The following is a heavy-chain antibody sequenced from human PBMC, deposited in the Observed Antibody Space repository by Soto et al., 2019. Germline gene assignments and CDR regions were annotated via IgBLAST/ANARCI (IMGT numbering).Heavy chain of an antibody. Sequence: GGSLRLSCAASGFTFRNVCMNGVRQAPGKGMGWVGRIKTKTYGATPDYAAHARGRFSISRDDSNDTFYLQTTSMRPGNTAGYYCTTGLSNGYYNFDWWGEATRV. V-gene: IGHV3-15*07. CDR3: TTGLSNGYYNFDW. J-gene: IGHJ4*02. CDR1: GFTFRNVC. CDR2: IKTKTYGATP. D-gene: IGHD3-22*01.